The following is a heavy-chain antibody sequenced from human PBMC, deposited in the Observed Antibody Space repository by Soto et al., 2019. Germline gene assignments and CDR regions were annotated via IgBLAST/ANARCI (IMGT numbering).Heavy chain of an antibody. Sequence: GGSLRLSCAASGFTVSSNYMSWVRQAPGKGLEWVSVIYSGGNTYYADSVKGRFTISRDNSKNTLFLEMNSLRAEDTAFYYCARGISSAWYGLYWGQGALVTVSS. V-gene: IGHV3-53*01. CDR1: GFTVSSNY. D-gene: IGHD6-19*01. CDR2: IYSGGNT. J-gene: IGHJ4*02. CDR3: ARGISSAWYGLY.